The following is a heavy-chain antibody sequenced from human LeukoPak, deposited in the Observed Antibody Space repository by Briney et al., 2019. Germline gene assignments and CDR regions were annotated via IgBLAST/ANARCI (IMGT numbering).Heavy chain of an antibody. Sequence: GGSLRLSCAASGFTFSSSAMTWVRQAPGKGLEWVSAISDNGYDTFYADSVKGRFTISRDNSKNAVYLQMNSLRAEDTAIYYCARDSRIIMIMGYEDYWGQGTLVTVSS. D-gene: IGHD3-16*01. CDR1: GFTFSSSA. CDR3: ARDSRIIMIMGYEDY. CDR2: ISDNGYDT. J-gene: IGHJ4*02. V-gene: IGHV3-23*01.